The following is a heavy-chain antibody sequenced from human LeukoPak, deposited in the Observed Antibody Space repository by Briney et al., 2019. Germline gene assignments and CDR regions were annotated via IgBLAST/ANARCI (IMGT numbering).Heavy chain of an antibody. CDR1: GFTFSDYY. CDR3: ARDNRDSGYKTYYFDY. Sequence: GGSLRLSCAASGFTFSDYYMSWIRQAPGKGLEWVSYISSSGSTIYYADSVKGRFTISRDNAKNSLYLQMNSLRAEDTAVYYCARDNRDSGYKTYYFDYWGQGTLVTVSS. V-gene: IGHV3-11*04. D-gene: IGHD5-12*01. J-gene: IGHJ4*02. CDR2: ISSSGSTI.